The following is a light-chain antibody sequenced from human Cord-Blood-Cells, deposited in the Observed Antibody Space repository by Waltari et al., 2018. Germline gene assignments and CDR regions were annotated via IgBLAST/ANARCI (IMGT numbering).Light chain of an antibody. Sequence: QSALTQPASVSGSPGQSITISCTGTSSDVGGYNYVSGYQQHPGKAPKLMIYEFSKRPSGVSTLFSGSKSGNTASLTISGLQAEHEADYYCSSYTSSSTWVFGGGTKLTVL. CDR2: EFS. CDR3: SSYTSSSTWV. CDR1: SSDVGGYNY. J-gene: IGLJ3*02. V-gene: IGLV2-14*01.